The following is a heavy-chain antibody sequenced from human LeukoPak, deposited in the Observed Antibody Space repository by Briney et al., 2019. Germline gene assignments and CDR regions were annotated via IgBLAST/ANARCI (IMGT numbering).Heavy chain of an antibody. CDR3: ARVRYYYGSGSYYKGLFDL. Sequence: SETLSLTCTVSGGSISDYYWSWIQQPPGKGLEWIGSIYYRGTTNYNPSLQSRVTMSVDSSENQFSLKLTSVTAADTAVFYCARVRYYYGSGSYYKGLFDLWGQGTLVTVSS. CDR1: GGSISDYY. V-gene: IGHV4-59*01. CDR2: IYYRGTT. J-gene: IGHJ4*02. D-gene: IGHD3-10*01.